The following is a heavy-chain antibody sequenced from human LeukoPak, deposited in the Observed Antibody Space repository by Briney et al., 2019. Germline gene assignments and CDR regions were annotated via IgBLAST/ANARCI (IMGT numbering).Heavy chain of an antibody. CDR1: GYTFTGYF. V-gene: IGHV1-2*02. Sequence: ASVKVSCKASGYTFTGYFMHWVRQAPGQGPEWMGWINPNSGDTNYAQKFQDRVTMTWDTSISTAYMGLSRLKSDDTATYYCARGTAYTEHSFFDYWGQGTLVTVSS. J-gene: IGHJ4*02. CDR2: INPNSGDT. D-gene: IGHD3-16*01. CDR3: ARGTAYTEHSFFDY.